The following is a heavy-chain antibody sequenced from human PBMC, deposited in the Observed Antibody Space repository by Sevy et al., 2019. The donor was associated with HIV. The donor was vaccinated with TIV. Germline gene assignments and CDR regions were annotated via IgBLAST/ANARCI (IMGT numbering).Heavy chain of an antibody. CDR1: GGSFSGYY. Sequence: SETLSLTCAVYGGSFSGYYWSWIRQPPGKGLEWIGEINHSGSTNYNPSLKSRVTISVDTSKNQFSVKLSSVTAADTAVYYCARHCSGTSCSHAFDIWGLGTMVTVSS. V-gene: IGHV4-34*01. J-gene: IGHJ3*02. CDR3: ARHCSGTSCSHAFDI. D-gene: IGHD2-2*01. CDR2: INHSGST.